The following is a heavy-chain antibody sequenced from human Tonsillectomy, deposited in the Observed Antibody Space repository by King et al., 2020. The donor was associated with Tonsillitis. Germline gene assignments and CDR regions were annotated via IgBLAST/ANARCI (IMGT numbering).Heavy chain of an antibody. CDR2: ISGSGVST. V-gene: IGHV3-23*04. Sequence: VQLVESGGGLVQPGGSLRLSCAASGFTFSNYAMGWVRQAPGKGLEWVSAISGSGVSTYYADSVKGRFTISRDNSKNTLYLQMNSLRAEDTALYYCAKVGVERCYYFDYWGQGTLVTVSS. CDR1: GFTFSNYA. J-gene: IGHJ4*02. D-gene: IGHD3-16*01. CDR3: AKVGVERCYYFDY.